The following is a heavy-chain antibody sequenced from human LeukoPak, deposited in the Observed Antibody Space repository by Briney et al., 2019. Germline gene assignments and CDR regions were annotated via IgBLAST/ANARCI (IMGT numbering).Heavy chain of an antibody. J-gene: IGHJ4*02. CDR1: GFTFSSYW. Sequence: GGSLRLSCAASGFTFSSYWMSWVRQAPGKGLEWVANIRQDGNEKYYVDSVKGRFIISRDNAKNSLYLQINSLRAEDTAVYFCATSKLEWLFNFYYWGQGTLVTVSS. D-gene: IGHD3-3*01. CDR2: IRQDGNEK. V-gene: IGHV3-7*03. CDR3: ATSKLEWLFNFYY.